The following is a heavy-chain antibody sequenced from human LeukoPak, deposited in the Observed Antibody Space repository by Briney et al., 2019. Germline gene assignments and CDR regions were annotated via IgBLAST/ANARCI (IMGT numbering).Heavy chain of an antibody. J-gene: IGHJ3*02. Sequence: ASVKVSCKASGYTFTSYGISWVRQAPGQGLEWMGWISAYNGNTNYAQKLQGRVTMTTDTSTSTAYMELRSLRSDDTAVYHCARVEAAAGFDAFDIWGQGTMVTVSS. V-gene: IGHV1-18*04. CDR1: GYTFTSYG. CDR2: ISAYNGNT. CDR3: ARVEAAAGFDAFDI. D-gene: IGHD6-13*01.